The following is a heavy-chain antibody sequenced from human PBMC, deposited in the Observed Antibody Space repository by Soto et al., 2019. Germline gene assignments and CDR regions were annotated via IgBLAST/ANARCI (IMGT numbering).Heavy chain of an antibody. CDR1: GFTFSSYG. Sequence: GGSLRLCCAASGFTFSSYGMHWVRQAPGKGLEWVAVIWYDGSNKYYADSVKGRFTISRDTSKNTLYLQMNSLRAEDTAVYYCARDPRALRYFNQPLNLSGGDYGGQGTLVPVS. CDR3: ARDPRALRYFNQPLNLSGGDY. J-gene: IGHJ4*02. CDR2: IWYDGSNK. V-gene: IGHV3-33*01. D-gene: IGHD3-9*01.